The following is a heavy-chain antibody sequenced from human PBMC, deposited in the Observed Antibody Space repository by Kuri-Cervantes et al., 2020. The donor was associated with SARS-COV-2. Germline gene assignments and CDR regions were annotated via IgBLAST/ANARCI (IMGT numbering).Heavy chain of an antibody. V-gene: IGHV1-18*01. D-gene: IGHD2-2*01. CDR1: GYTFTSYG. CDR2: ISAYNGNT. CDR3: ARDPSLGVGYCSSTSCYYDYFDY. J-gene: IGHJ4*02. Sequence: ASVKVSCKASGYTFTSYGISWVRQAPGQGLEWMGWISAYNGNTNYAQKLQGRVTMTTDTSTSTAYMELRSLRSDDTAVYYCARDPSLGVGYCSSTSCYYDYFDYWGQGTLVIVSS.